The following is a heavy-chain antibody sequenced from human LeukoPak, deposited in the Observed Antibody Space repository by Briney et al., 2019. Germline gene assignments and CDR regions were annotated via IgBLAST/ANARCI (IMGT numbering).Heavy chain of an antibody. V-gene: IGHV3-7*01. CDR3: VRIYGDTKDYFDY. Sequence: GGSLRLSCAASGFTFSSYSMNWVRQAPGKGLEWVANIKQDGSDKNYVDSVKGRFTISRDNAKNSLYLQMNSLRPEDTAVYYCVRIYGDTKDYFDYWGQGTLVTVSS. J-gene: IGHJ4*02. CDR2: IKQDGSDK. D-gene: IGHD4-17*01. CDR1: GFTFSSYS.